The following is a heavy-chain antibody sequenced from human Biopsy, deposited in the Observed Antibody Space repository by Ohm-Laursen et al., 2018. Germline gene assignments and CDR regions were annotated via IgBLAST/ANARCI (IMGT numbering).Heavy chain of an antibody. V-gene: IGHV1-69*06. CDR2: SIPLFNTA. J-gene: IGHJ2*01. Sequence: ASSVKVSCKASGGTFTNHAVGWVRQAPGQGLEWVGSSIPLFNTANYADKFQGRVTLTADKSTTTAYMELSSLRSEGTAIYYCARFPLGAYDDSGSYRAVEHWYFDLWGRGTLVTVSS. CDR1: GGTFTNHA. CDR3: ARFPLGAYDDSGSYRAVEHWYFDL. D-gene: IGHD3-22*01.